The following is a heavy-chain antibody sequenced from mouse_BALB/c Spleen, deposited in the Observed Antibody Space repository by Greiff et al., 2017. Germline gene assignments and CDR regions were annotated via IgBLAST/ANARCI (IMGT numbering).Heavy chain of an antibody. CDR1: GYTFTSYW. D-gene: IGHD1-1*01. J-gene: IGHJ1*01. CDR3: TNTYYGSSHWYFEV. Sequence: QVQLQQPGAELVRPGASVKLSCKASGYTFTSYWINWVKQRPGQGLEWIGNIYPSDSYTNYNQKFKDKATLTVDKSSSTAYMQLSSPTSEDSAVYYCTNTYYGSSHWYFEVWGAGTTVTVSS. CDR2: IYPSDSYT. V-gene: IGHV1-69*02.